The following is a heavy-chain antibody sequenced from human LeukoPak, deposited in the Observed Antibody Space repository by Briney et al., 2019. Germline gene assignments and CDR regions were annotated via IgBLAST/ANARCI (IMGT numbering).Heavy chain of an antibody. CDR3: ARDSVVTGFDYCSIDY. CDR1: GFTFGIYG. J-gene: IGHJ4*02. CDR2: IWYDGNNK. V-gene: IGHV3-33*01. D-gene: IGHD5-12*01. Sequence: PGGSLRLSCAASGFTFGIYGMHWVRQAPGKGLEWVAVIWYDGNNKYYADSVKGRFTISRDNSKNTLFLQMNSLRAEDTAVYYCARDSVVTGFDYCSIDYWGQGTLVTVSS.